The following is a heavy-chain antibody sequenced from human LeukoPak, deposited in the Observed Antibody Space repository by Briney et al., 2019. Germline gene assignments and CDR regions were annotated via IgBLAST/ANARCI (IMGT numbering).Heavy chain of an antibody. CDR2: ISEDGRTK. J-gene: IGHJ4*02. CDR1: GFTFSSYG. D-gene: IGHD3-22*01. Sequence: GGSLRLSCAASGFTFSSYGMHWVRQAPGKGLEWVAVISEDGRTKYYADSVKGRFTISRGNSKNTLYLQMNSLRAEDTAVYYCAKIAGYYDNPPYFDYWGQGTLVTVSS. CDR3: AKIAGYYDNPPYFDY. V-gene: IGHV3-30*18.